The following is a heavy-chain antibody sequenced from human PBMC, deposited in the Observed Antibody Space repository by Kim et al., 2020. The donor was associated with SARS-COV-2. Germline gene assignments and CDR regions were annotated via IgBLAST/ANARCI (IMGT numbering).Heavy chain of an antibody. D-gene: IGHD7-27*01. CDR3: ARRETRDLFTSDWGFFDY. Sequence: SETLSLTCTVSGDSMSADYWNWIRQSPGKGLEWIGYVYFRGTTSYNPSLKSRVTISIDMSKSQFSLKLNSVTAAYTAVYYCARRETRDLFTSDWGFFDYWGQGSLGTVSS. J-gene: IGHJ4*02. V-gene: IGHV4-59*08. CDR2: VYFRGTT. CDR1: GDSMSADY.